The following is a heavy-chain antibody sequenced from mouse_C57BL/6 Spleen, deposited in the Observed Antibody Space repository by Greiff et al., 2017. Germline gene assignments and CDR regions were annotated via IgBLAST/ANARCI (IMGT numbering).Heavy chain of an antibody. CDR1: GYSITSGYY. CDR3: AREGKLVDY. Sequence: EVKVEESGPGLVKPSQSLSLTCSVTGYSITSGYYWNWIRQFPGNKLEWMGYISYDGSNNYNPSLKNRISITRDTSKNQFFLKLNSVTTEDTATYYCAREGKLVDYWGQGTTLTVSS. V-gene: IGHV3-6*01. J-gene: IGHJ2*01. D-gene: IGHD4-1*01. CDR2: ISYDGSN.